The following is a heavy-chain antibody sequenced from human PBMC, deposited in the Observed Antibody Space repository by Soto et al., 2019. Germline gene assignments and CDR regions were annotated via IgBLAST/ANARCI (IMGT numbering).Heavy chain of an antibody. CDR3: ARHFVAVVIKGWGY. CDR1: GGSIDRSNYY. D-gene: IGHD3-22*01. V-gene: IGHV4-39*01. Sequence: SETLSLTCTVSGGSIDRSNYYWDWLRQPPGKGLEWIGTTYYNGNAYYNPSLKSRVTMSVDTSKNQFSLKLISVTAADTAVYYCARHFVAVVIKGWGYWGQGTLGTVSS. J-gene: IGHJ4*02. CDR2: TYYNGNA.